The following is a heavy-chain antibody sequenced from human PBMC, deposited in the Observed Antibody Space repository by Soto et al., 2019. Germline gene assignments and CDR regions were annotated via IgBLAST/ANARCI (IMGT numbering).Heavy chain of an antibody. CDR3: ARALGPTVTIYYYYGMDV. J-gene: IGHJ6*02. Sequence: LSLTCAVYGGSFSGYYWSWIRQPPGKGLEWIGEINHSGSTNYNPSLKSRVTISVDTSKNQLSLKLSSVTAADTAVYYCARALGPTVTIYYYYGMDVWGQGTTVTVSS. CDR2: INHSGST. D-gene: IGHD4-4*01. CDR1: GGSFSGYY. V-gene: IGHV4-34*01.